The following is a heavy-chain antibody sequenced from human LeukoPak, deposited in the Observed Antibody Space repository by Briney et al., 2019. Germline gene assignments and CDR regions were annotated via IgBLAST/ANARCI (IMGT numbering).Heavy chain of an antibody. D-gene: IGHD3-22*01. CDR2: ISSSGSTI. CDR3: ARDFYYDSSVYDS. CDR1: GFTFSDYY. V-gene: IGHV3-11*01. Sequence: GGSLRLSCAASGFTFSDYYMSWIRQAPGKGLEWVSYISSSGSTIYCADSVKGRFTISRDNAKNSLYLQMNSLRAEDTAVYYCARDFYYDSSVYDSWGQGTLVTVSS. J-gene: IGHJ4*02.